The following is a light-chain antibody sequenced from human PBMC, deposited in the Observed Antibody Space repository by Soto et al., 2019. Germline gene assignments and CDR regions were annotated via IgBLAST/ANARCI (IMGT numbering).Light chain of an antibody. CDR3: QHYGSSPPFS. Sequence: EIVLTQSPGILSLSPGERDTLSCRASQSITNNYLTWYQQKPGQPPRLLISGASSRATGIPDRFSGSGSGTDVTLTISRLEPEYFAVYYCQHYGSSPPFSFGPGTKLDIK. CDR1: QSITNNY. CDR2: GAS. V-gene: IGKV3-20*01. J-gene: IGKJ3*01.